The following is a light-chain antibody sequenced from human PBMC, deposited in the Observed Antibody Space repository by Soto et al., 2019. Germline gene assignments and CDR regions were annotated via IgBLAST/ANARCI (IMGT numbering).Light chain of an antibody. J-gene: IGKJ1*01. CDR2: AAS. CDR3: QQYGDWPT. CDR1: QSVGSN. Sequence: EIVMTQSPATLSVSPGERATLSCRASQSVGSNLAWYQQKPGQTPRLLIYAASSRATGIPGRFSGSGSGTEFTLTISSVQSEDFAVYHCQQYGDWPTFGQGTQVEIK. V-gene: IGKV3-15*01.